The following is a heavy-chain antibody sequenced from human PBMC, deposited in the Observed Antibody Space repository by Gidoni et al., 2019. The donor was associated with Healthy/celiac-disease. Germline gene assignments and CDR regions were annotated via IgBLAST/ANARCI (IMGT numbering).Heavy chain of an antibody. CDR1: GFTFSSYA. CDR3: AKDQGYSSSWYWFDP. CDR2: ISGSGGST. D-gene: IGHD6-13*01. Sequence: EVQLLESGGGLVQPGGSLRLSCAASGFTFSSYAMRWVRQAPGKGLEWVSAISGSGGSTYYADSVKGRFTISRDNSKNTLYLQMNSLRAEDTAVYYCAKDQGYSSSWYWFDPWGQGTLVTVSS. V-gene: IGHV3-23*01. J-gene: IGHJ5*02.